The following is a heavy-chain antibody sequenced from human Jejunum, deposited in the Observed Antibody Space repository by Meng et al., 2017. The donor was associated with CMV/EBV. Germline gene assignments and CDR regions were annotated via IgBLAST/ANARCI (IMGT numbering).Heavy chain of an antibody. J-gene: IGHJ6*02. CDR3: GRDPGLPNGIHV. V-gene: IGHV3-23*01. Sequence: AASGFTFSSYALSWVRQAPGMGLEWVSVIYGGGGTDYGDSVKGRFTISRDSSQNTVYLQMNGLRAEDTAVYYCGRDPGLPNGIHVWGQGTTVTVSS. D-gene: IGHD1-1*01. CDR2: IYGGGGT. CDR1: GFTFSSYA.